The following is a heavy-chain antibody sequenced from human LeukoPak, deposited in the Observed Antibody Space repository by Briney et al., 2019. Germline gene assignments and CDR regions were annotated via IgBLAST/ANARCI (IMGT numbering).Heavy chain of an antibody. J-gene: IGHJ6*02. Sequence: GGSLRLSCAASGFTFSDYYMSWILQAPGKWLEWVSYISSSGSTIYYADSVKGRLTISRDNAKKSLYMQMNSLRAEDTAVYYCARDRYYYYYGMDVWGQGTTVTVSS. CDR1: GFTFSDYY. V-gene: IGHV3-11*01. CDR3: ARDRYYYYYGMDV. CDR2: ISSSGSTI.